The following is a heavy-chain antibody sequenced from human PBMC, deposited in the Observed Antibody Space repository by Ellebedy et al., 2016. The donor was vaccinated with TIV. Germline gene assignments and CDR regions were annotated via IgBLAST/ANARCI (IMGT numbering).Heavy chain of an antibody. CDR3: ARRYCSSTSCYLAYGMDV. V-gene: IGHV3-48*02. CDR2: ISSSSSTI. CDR1: GFTFSSYS. J-gene: IGHJ6*02. Sequence: GESLKISCAASGFTFSSYSMNWVRQAPGKGLEWVSYISSSSSTIYYADSVKGRFTISRDNAKNSLYLQMNSLRDEDTAVYYCARRYCSSTSCYLAYGMDVWGQGTTVTVSS. D-gene: IGHD2-2*01.